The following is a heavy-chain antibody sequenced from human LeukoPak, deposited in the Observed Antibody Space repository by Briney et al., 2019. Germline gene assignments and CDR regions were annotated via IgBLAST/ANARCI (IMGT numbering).Heavy chain of an antibody. CDR3: ARDQGGYSGYDPKFYYYFYKDG. V-gene: IGHV1-2*02. CDR1: GYSFTSYY. CDR2: IHPYRGVT. J-gene: IGHJ6*03. D-gene: IGHD5-12*01. Sequence: DSVSVSCNASGYSFTSYYMHWVRQAPGQGLEWIGWIHPYRGVTNYAHNMQGRATMNRDPSIHTAYMEMTRLRSDHAGVFCGARDQGGYSGYDPKFYYYFYKDGWGKGTTVSAS.